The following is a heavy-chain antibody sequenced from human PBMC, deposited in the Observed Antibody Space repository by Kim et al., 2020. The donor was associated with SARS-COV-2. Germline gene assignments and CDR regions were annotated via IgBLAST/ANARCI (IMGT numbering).Heavy chain of an antibody. V-gene: IGHV3-23*01. D-gene: IGHD6-13*01. Sequence: GGSLRLSCVASGFTFSNYAMSWVRQPPGKGLEWVSAISRGAGASYYADSVKGRFTISRDNSKSTLFLQMNSLRAEDTALYFCAKFIGYSSTWYSDYFDYWGQGTLVTVSS. CDR3: AKFIGYSSTWYSDYFDY. J-gene: IGHJ4*02. CDR2: ISRGAGAS. CDR1: GFTFSNYA.